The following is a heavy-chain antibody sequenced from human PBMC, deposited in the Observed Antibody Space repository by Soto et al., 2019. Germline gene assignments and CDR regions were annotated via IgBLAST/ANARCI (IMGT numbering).Heavy chain of an antibody. D-gene: IGHD3-22*01. CDR2: IIPIFGTA. J-gene: IGHJ6*02. V-gene: IGHV1-69*13. CDR3: ARLYYYDSSYYYYGMDV. CDR1: GGTFISYA. Sequence: SVKVACKASGGTFISYAISWVRQAPGQGLEWMGGIIPIFGTANYAQKFQGRVTITADESTSTAYMELSSLRSEDTAVYYCARLYYYDSSYYYYGMDVWGQGTTVTVSS.